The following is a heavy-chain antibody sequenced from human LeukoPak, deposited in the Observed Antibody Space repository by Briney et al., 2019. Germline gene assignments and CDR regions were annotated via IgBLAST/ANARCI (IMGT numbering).Heavy chain of an antibody. CDR1: GFTFSSYA. Sequence: GGSLRLSCAASGFTFSSYAMSWVRQAPGKGLEWVSAISGSGGSTYYADSMKGRFTISRDNSKNTLYLQMNSLRAEDTAVYYCAKDPRPVVVVAASWFDPWGQGTLVTVSS. V-gene: IGHV3-23*01. J-gene: IGHJ5*02. CDR2: ISGSGGST. CDR3: AKDPRPVVVVAASWFDP. D-gene: IGHD2-15*01.